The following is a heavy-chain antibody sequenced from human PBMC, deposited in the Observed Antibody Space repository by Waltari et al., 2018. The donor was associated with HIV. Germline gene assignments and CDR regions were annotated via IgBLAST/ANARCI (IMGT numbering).Heavy chain of an antibody. J-gene: IGHJ4*02. Sequence: EVQLVESGGGLVKPGGSLRLSCATSGFTFSNAWMTWVRQAPVKGVEWVCLMKGESDGGRTDYTAPVRGRFTISRDDSKNTLFLKMNSLKTEDTAVYYWARNDRTHYFDYWGQGTLVTVSS. CDR2: MKGESDGGRT. V-gene: IGHV3-15*01. CDR1: GFTFSNAW. CDR3: ARNDRTHYFDY. D-gene: IGHD1-1*01.